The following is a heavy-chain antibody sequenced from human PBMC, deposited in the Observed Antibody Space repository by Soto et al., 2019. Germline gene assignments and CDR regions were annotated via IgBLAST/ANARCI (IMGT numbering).Heavy chain of an antibody. D-gene: IGHD3-10*01. CDR1: GFTFSVHW. J-gene: IGHJ4*02. Sequence: GGSLRLSCAASGFTFSVHWMHWVRQVSGKGLVWVSRINPDGSVTDYADSVKGRFTISRDNAKNTLYLQMNSLSAEDTAVYHCARENWVPDYRGQGTLVTVSS. CDR3: ARENWVPDY. V-gene: IGHV3-74*01. CDR2: INPDGSVT.